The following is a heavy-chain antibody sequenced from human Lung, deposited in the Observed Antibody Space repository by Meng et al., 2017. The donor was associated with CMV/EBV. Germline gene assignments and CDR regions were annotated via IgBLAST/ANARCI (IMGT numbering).Heavy chain of an antibody. Sequence: SXAASGSTLDDYGMSWVGQAPGRGLEWVPGINWIGGSTGYAASVKGRFTISRDNAKNSLYLQMNSMRAEDTALYYCARVGAARPGGVYYYYGMDVWGQGXTVTVSS. V-gene: IGHV3-20*04. CDR3: ARVGAARPGGVYYYYGMDV. CDR2: INWIGGST. CDR1: GSTLDDYG. J-gene: IGHJ6*02. D-gene: IGHD6-6*01.